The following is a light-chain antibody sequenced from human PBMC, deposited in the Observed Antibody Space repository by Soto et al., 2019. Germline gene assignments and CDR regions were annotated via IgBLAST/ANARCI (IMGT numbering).Light chain of an antibody. J-gene: IGKJ4*01. CDR1: QSVTSSY. Sequence: EIVLTQSPGTLSLSPGERATLSCRASQSVTSSYLAWYQQKPGQAPRLLIYGASSRATGIPDRFSGSGSGTDFTLTVIRLEPEDFAVYYCQQYRTSPALTFGGGTKVEIK. CDR2: GAS. V-gene: IGKV3-20*01. CDR3: QQYRTSPALT.